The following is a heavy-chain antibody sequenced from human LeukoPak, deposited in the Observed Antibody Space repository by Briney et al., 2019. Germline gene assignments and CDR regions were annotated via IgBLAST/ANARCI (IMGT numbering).Heavy chain of an antibody. Sequence: GGSLRLSCAASGFTFSSYAMSWVRQAPGKGLEWVSAISGSGGSTYYADSVKGRFTISRDNAKNSLYLQMNSLRAEDTAVYYCARSPIVVVTATPSYFDYWGQGTLVTVSS. CDR3: ARSPIVVVTATPSYFDY. J-gene: IGHJ4*02. CDR2: ISGSGGST. CDR1: GFTFSSYA. D-gene: IGHD2-21*02. V-gene: IGHV3-23*01.